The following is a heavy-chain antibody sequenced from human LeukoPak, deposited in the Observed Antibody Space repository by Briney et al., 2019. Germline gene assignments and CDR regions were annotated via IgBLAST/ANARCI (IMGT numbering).Heavy chain of an antibody. CDR3: AKHLRKVLRFLEWLPHDY. D-gene: IGHD3-3*01. Sequence: GGSLRLSCAASGFTFSSYVMNWVRQAPGKGLEWVSAISGSGGSTYYADSVKGRFTISRDNSKNTLYLQMNSLRAEDTAVYYCAKHLRKVLRFLEWLPHDYWGQGTLVTVSS. CDR2: ISGSGGST. CDR1: GFTFSSYV. V-gene: IGHV3-23*01. J-gene: IGHJ4*02.